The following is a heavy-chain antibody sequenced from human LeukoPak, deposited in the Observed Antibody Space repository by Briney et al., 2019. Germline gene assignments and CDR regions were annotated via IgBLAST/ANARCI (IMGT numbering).Heavy chain of an antibody. V-gene: IGHV4-4*07. D-gene: IGHD5-24*01. CDR3: TRGQDGYDDY. J-gene: IGHJ4*02. Sequence: SETLSLTCTVSGDSISGYYWNWIRQPAAKGLEWIGRIYVSESTNYNPSLKSRVTMSVDTSKNQFSLKMSSVTAADTAVYYCTRGQDGYDDYWGQGTLVTVSS. CDR2: IYVSEST. CDR1: GDSISGYY.